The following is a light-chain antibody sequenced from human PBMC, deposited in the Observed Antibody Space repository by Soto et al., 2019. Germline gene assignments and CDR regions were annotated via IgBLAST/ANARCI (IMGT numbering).Light chain of an antibody. J-gene: IGKJ4*01. Sequence: DIVMTQSPLSLPVTPGEPASISCRSSQSLLHSNGYNYLDWYLQKPGQSPQLLIYLGSNRASGVPDRFSGSGSGTDFTLKISRVEAEDVGVYYCMQALQTRLTFGGGTKVDIX. CDR1: QSLLHSNGYNY. CDR2: LGS. V-gene: IGKV2-28*01. CDR3: MQALQTRLT.